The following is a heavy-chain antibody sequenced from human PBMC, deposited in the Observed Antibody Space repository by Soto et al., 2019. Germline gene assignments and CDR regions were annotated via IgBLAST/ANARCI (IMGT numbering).Heavy chain of an antibody. J-gene: IGHJ4*02. D-gene: IGHD3-22*01. V-gene: IGHV3-23*01. CDR3: AKDQPVYYYDSSGYQNFDY. CDR1: GFSFSIYA. CDR2: ISGSGGST. Sequence: WVCLRLSCAASGFSFSIYAMSWVRQAPGKGLEWVSAISGSGGSTYYADPVKGRFTISRDNSKNTLYLQMNSLRAEDTAVYYCAKDQPVYYYDSSGYQNFDYWGQGTLVTVSS.